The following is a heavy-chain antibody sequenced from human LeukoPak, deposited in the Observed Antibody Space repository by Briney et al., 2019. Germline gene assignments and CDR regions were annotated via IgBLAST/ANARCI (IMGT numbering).Heavy chain of an antibody. Sequence: PGGSLRLSCAASGFTFSTYGMHWVRQAPGKGLEWVAFIRFDGSNKHYADSVKGRFTISRDNSKNTLYLQMNSLRGEDTAVYYCAKGYDTTYYHYYFMDVWGKGTTVTISS. J-gene: IGHJ6*03. CDR3: AKGYDTTYYHYYFMDV. CDR1: GFTFSTYG. CDR2: IRFDGSNK. V-gene: IGHV3-30*02. D-gene: IGHD3-22*01.